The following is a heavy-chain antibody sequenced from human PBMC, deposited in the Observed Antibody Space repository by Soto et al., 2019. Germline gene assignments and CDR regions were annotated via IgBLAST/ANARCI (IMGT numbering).Heavy chain of an antibody. CDR2: VVYDGSKK. CDR3: ARDRGYRRYFDSSGFWADS. J-gene: IGHJ4*02. V-gene: IGHV3-33*08. CDR1: GFTFSNYG. D-gene: IGHD3-22*01. Sequence: GSLRLSCAASGFTFSNYGMDWVRQAPGKGVEWVAAVVYDGSKKYYADSVKGRFTVSRDNYKNTLFLEMNALRAEDTAVYYCARDRGYRRYFDSSGFWADSWGQGTLVTVS.